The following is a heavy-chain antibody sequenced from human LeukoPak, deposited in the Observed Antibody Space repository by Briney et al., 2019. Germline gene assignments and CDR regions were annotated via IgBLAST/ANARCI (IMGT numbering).Heavy chain of an antibody. CDR1: GFTFSSYS. Sequence: GGSLRPSCAASGFTFSSYSMNWVRQAPGKGLEWVSYISSSSSTIYYADSVKGRFTISRDNAKNSLYLQMNSLRAEDTAVYYCARTLGYCSSTSCNYYMDVWGKGTTVTVSS. CDR2: ISSSSSTI. D-gene: IGHD2-2*01. J-gene: IGHJ6*03. V-gene: IGHV3-48*01. CDR3: ARTLGYCSSTSCNYYMDV.